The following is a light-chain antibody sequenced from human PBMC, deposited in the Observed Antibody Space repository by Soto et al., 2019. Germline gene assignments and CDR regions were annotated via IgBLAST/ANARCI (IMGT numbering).Light chain of an antibody. CDR2: SAS. CDR1: QSITTY. CDR3: QQNYNSPPA. J-gene: IGKJ3*01. V-gene: IGKV1-39*01. Sequence: IQMTQSPSSLSASVGGSVTITCRSSQSITTYLNWYQQKPGKAPQLLIYSASSLPSGVPPRFAGSGSGTNFTLTISDLQPEDFATYYCQQNYNSPPAFGSGTRVEIK.